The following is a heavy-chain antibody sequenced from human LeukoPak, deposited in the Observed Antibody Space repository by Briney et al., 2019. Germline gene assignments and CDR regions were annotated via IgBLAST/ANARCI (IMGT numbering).Heavy chain of an antibody. V-gene: IGHV1-46*01. CDR3: ASDTYDILIGYGMAFDI. D-gene: IGHD3-9*01. CDR2: INPSGGST. CDR1: GYTFTSYY. Sequence: ASVKVSCKASGYTFTSYYMHWVRQAPGQGLEWMGIINPSGGSTSYAQKFQGRVTMTRDTSTSTVYMELSGLRSEDTAVYYCASDTYDILIGYGMAFDIWGQGTMVTVSS. J-gene: IGHJ3*02.